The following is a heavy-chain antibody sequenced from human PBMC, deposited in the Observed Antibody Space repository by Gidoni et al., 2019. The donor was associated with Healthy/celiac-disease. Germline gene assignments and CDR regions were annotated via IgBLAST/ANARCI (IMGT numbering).Heavy chain of an antibody. Sequence: EVQLVESGGGLVQPGGSLTLSCAASGFTFSGSAMHWVRQASGNGLEWVGRIRSKANSYATAYAASVKGRFTISRDDSKNTAYLQMNSLKTEDTAVYYCTRLPDPDYDYIWGPQGYWGQGTLVTVSS. D-gene: IGHD3-16*01. CDR3: TRLPDPDYDYIWGPQGY. J-gene: IGHJ4*02. V-gene: IGHV3-73*01. CDR1: GFTFSGSA. CDR2: IRSKANSYAT.